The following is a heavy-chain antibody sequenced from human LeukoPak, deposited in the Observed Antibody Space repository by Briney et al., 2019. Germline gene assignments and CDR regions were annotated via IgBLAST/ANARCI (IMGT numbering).Heavy chain of an antibody. D-gene: IGHD2/OR15-2a*01. V-gene: IGHV3-30-3*01. CDR2: ISYDGSNK. CDR3: ARARNNYYYYMDV. J-gene: IGHJ6*03. CDR1: GFTFRSYA. Sequence: GGSLRLSCAASGFTFRSYAMHWVRQAPGKGLEWVAVISYDGSNKYYADSVKGRFTISRDNSKNTLYLQMNSLRAEDTAVYYCARARNNYYYYMDVWGKGTTVTVSS.